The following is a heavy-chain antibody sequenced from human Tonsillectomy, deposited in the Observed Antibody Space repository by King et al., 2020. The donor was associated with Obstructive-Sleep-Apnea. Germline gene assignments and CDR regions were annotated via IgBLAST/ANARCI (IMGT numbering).Heavy chain of an antibody. D-gene: IGHD3-9*01. V-gene: IGHV3-43*01. Sequence: VQLVESGGVVVQPGGSLRLSCAASGFTFDDYTMHWVRQAPGKGLEWVSLISWDGSTTYYADSVKGRFTVSRDNSKNSLYLQMNNLRTEDTAFYYCTKGWAYFDWSFHYWGQGTLVTVSS. CDR3: TKGWAYFDWSFHY. J-gene: IGHJ4*02. CDR2: ISWDGSTT. CDR1: GFTFDDYT.